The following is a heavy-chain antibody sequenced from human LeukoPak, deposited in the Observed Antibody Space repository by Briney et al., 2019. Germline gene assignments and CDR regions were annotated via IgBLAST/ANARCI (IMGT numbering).Heavy chain of an antibody. Sequence: SETLSLTCTVSGGSISSYYWSWIRQPPGKGLEWIGYIYYSGSTNYNPSLKSRVTISVDTSKNQFSLKLSSVTAADTAVYYCAREGRRFGEFLLDYWGQGTLVTVSS. CDR1: GGSISSYY. CDR3: AREGRRFGEFLLDY. D-gene: IGHD3-10*01. CDR2: IYYSGST. V-gene: IGHV4-59*12. J-gene: IGHJ4*02.